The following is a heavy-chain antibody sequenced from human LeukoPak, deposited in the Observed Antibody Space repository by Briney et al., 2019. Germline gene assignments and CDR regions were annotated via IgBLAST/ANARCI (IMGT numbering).Heavy chain of an antibody. Sequence: PSETLSLTCAVYGGSFSGYYWSWIRQPPGKGLEWIGEINHSGSTNYNPSLKSRVTISVDTSKNQFSLKLSSVTAADTAVYYCARAAYGDLHFDCWGQLVLVTVAS. CDR2: INHSGST. V-gene: IGHV4-34*01. J-gene: IGHJ4*02. CDR1: GGSFSGYY. CDR3: ARAAYGDLHFDC. D-gene: IGHD4-17*01.